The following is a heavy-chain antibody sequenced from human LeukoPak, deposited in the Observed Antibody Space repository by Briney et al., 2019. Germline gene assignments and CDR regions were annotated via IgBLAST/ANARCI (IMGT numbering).Heavy chain of an antibody. CDR1: GFTVSSNY. CDR2: IYSGGST. J-gene: IGHJ6*04. CDR3: AELGITMIGGV. D-gene: IGHD3-10*02. Sequence: GGSLRLSCAASGFTVSSNYMSWVRQAPGKGLEGVSVIYSGGSTYYADSVKGRFTVSRDNSKNTLYLQMNSLRAEDTAVYYCAELGITMIGGVWGKGTTVTISS. V-gene: IGHV3-53*01.